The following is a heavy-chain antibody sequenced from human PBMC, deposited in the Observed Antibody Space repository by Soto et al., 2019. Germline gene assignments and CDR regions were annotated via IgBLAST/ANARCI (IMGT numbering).Heavy chain of an antibody. Sequence: GGSLRLSCAASGFTFSSYSMNWVRQAPGKGLEWVSSISSSSSYIYYADSVKGRFTISRDNAKNSLYLQMNSLRAEDTAVYYCAREREAARAYYFDYWGQGTLVTVSS. CDR2: ISSSSSYI. CDR1: GFTFSSYS. V-gene: IGHV3-21*01. CDR3: AREREAARAYYFDY. J-gene: IGHJ4*02. D-gene: IGHD6-6*01.